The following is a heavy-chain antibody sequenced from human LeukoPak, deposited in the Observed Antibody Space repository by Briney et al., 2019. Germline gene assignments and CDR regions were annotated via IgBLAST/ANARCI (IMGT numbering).Heavy chain of an antibody. V-gene: IGHV3-30-3*01. CDR2: ISYDGSNK. D-gene: IGHD5-24*01. Sequence: PGGSLRLSCAASGFTFSSYAMHCVRQAPGKGLEWVAVISYDGSNKYYADSVKGRFTISRDNSKNTLYLQMNSLRAEDTAVYYCARATRRDGSPYYLDHWGQGTLVTVSS. CDR1: GFTFSSYA. J-gene: IGHJ4*02. CDR3: ARATRRDGSPYYLDH.